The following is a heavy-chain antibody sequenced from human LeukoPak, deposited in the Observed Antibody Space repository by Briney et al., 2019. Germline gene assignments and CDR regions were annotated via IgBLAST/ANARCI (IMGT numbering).Heavy chain of an antibody. V-gene: IGHV3-21*01. CDR1: GFTFSSYS. J-gene: IGHJ4*02. CDR3: ARGGSSGYPNFDY. Sequence: PGGSLRLSCAASGFTFSSYSMNWVRQAPGKGLEWVSSISSGSSYIYYADSVKGRFTISRDNAKNSLYLQMNSLRAEDTAVYYCARGGSSGYPNFDYWGQGTLVTVSS. D-gene: IGHD3-22*01. CDR2: ISSGSSYI.